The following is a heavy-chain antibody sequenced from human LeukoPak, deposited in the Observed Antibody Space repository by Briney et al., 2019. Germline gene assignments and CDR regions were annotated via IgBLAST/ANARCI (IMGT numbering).Heavy chain of an antibody. CDR2: ISAYNGNT. Sequence: ASVKVSCKASGYTFTSYGISWVRQAPGQGLEWMGWISAYNGNTNYAQKFQGRVTITADKSTSTAYMELSSLRSEDTAVYYCARELLPLDGMDVWGQGTTVTVSS. CDR3: ARELLPLDGMDV. D-gene: IGHD2-15*01. CDR1: GYTFTSYG. J-gene: IGHJ6*02. V-gene: IGHV1-18*01.